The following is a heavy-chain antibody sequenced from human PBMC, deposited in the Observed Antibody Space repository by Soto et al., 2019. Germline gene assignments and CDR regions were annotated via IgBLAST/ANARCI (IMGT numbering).Heavy chain of an antibody. J-gene: IGHJ4*02. CDR2: ISHDGNYQ. V-gene: IGHV3-30*18. Sequence: PGGSLRLSCAASGFTFSSYSMNWVRQAPGKGLEWVAAISHDGNYQNYVDSVKGRFTISRDNAKNSLFLQMNSLRAEDTAVYYCAKGSTTSCYDFYFDYWAQGTLVTVSS. CDR3: AKGSTTSCYDFYFDY. CDR1: GFTFSSYS. D-gene: IGHD2-2*01.